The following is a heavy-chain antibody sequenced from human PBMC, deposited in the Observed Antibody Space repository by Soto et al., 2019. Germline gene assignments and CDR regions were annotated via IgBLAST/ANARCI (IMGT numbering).Heavy chain of an antibody. D-gene: IGHD3-10*01. Sequence: PSETMSLTCSVSGGSINSDNWWSWVHKPPGKGLEWIGEIYHSGSTNYNPSLKSRVTISLDKSKNQFSLKLSSVIAADTAVYYCARSLWFGEDYFDYWGQGILVTVSS. CDR1: GGSINSDNW. J-gene: IGHJ4*02. V-gene: IGHV4-4*02. CDR2: IYHSGST. CDR3: ARSLWFGEDYFDY.